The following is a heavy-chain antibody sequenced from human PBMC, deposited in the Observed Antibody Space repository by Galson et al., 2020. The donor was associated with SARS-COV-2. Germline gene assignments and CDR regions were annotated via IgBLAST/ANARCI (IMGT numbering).Heavy chain of an antibody. D-gene: IGHD2-2*01. CDR1: GFTFDDLP. Sequence: SLRLSCAASGFTFDDLPFPWAVKLPGKALDWVQVINWTPVTIAKAATGKARFTSTRDNAKNSLFLQMNSLRTEDTALYFCAKDARSGICSGSSCYESAFEIWGQGTLVTVSS. V-gene: IGHV3-9*01. CDR3: AKDARSGICSGSSCYESAFEI. CDR2: INWTPVTI. J-gene: IGHJ3*02.